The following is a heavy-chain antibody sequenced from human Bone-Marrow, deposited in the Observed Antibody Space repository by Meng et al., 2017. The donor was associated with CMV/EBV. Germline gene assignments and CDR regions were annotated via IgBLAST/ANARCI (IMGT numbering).Heavy chain of an antibody. Sequence: GGSLRLSCVASGFTFSSHAIHWVRQAPGKGLEWVAVISYDGSNKYYADSVKGRFTISRDNSKNTLYLQMNSLGAEDTALYYCARAPASYCSAASCVVLDYWGQGTLVTVSS. CDR3: ARAPASYCSAASCVVLDY. V-gene: IGHV3-30*04. CDR2: ISYDGSNK. D-gene: IGHD2-15*01. J-gene: IGHJ4*02. CDR1: GFTFSSHA.